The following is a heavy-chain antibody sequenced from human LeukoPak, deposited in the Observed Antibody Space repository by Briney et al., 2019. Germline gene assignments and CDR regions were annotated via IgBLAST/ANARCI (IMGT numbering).Heavy chain of an antibody. J-gene: IGHJ4*02. D-gene: IGHD6-13*01. CDR3: ARAKMTTAGGVFDY. Sequence: GGSLRLSCAASGFTFSSYEMNWVRQAPGKGLEWVSYISSSGGTIYYADSVKGRFTISRDNAKNSLYLQMNSLRAEDTAVYYCARAKMTTAGGVFDYWGQGTLVTVSS. CDR1: GFTFSSYE. V-gene: IGHV3-48*03. CDR2: ISSSGGTI.